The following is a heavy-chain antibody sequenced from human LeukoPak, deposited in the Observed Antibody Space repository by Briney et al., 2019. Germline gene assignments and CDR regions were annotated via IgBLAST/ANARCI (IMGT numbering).Heavy chain of an antibody. D-gene: IGHD6-19*01. CDR1: GFPFSIYE. Sequence: GGSLRLSCAVSGFPFSIYEMNWVRQAPGKGLGWVSHIGRSGTTIYYADSLKGRFSISGDNAKNSLYLQMNSLRVEDTAVYYCALLAVASDFDYWGQGAVVTVSS. CDR2: IGRSGTTI. V-gene: IGHV3-48*03. CDR3: ALLAVASDFDY. J-gene: IGHJ4*02.